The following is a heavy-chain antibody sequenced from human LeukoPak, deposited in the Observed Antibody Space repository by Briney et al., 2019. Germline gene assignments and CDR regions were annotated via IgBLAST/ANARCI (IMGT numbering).Heavy chain of an antibody. D-gene: IGHD2-2*01. J-gene: IGHJ6*03. CDR2: ISSSGSTI. CDR1: GFTFSDYY. CDR3: ARDVGAVPAAIYYYYMDV. Sequence: GGSLRLSCAASGFTFSDYYMSWIRQPPGKGLELVSYISSSGSTIYYADSVKGRFTISRDNAKNSLYLQMNSLRAEDTAVYYCARDVGAVPAAIYYYYMDVWGKGTTVTVSS. V-gene: IGHV3-11*01.